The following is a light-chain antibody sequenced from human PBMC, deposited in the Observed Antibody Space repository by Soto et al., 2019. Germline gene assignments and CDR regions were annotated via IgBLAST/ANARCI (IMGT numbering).Light chain of an antibody. CDR1: QRVSSSL. J-gene: IGKJ3*01. CDR3: QTYGDSLFT. Sequence: EIVLTQSPGTLSLSPGERATLSCRASQRVSSSLLAWYQQKPGQAPRPLISAASSRATGIPDRFSGSGSGTHFTLTISSLEPEDFAVYYCQTYGDSLFTFGPGTKV. CDR2: AAS. V-gene: IGKV3-20*01.